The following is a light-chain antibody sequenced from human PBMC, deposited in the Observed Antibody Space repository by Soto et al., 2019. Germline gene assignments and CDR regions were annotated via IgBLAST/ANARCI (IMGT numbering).Light chain of an antibody. CDR3: QQYITFPYT. CDR2: NAS. J-gene: IGKJ2*01. Sequence: DIQMTQSPSTLSASVGDRVTITCRASQTISSWLAWYQQKPGKAPDLLIYNASSLQDGVPSRFSGRVSGTEFTLSISRLQPDDFATYFCQQYITFPYTFGQGTKLEIK. V-gene: IGKV1-5*01. CDR1: QTISSW.